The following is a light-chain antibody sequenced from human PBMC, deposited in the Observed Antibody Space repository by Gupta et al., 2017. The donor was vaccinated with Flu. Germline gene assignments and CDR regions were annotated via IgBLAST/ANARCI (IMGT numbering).Light chain of an antibody. CDR2: VAS. V-gene: IGKV1-39*01. Sequence: GGRVTITCRASQIISTYLDWYQQKPGQAPQLLIHVASSLDTGVPARFSGSGSGTDFTLKISRVQPEDFGTYYCKQSYRTPLTFGGGTKVEIK. CDR3: KQSYRTPLT. CDR1: QIISTY. J-gene: IGKJ4*01.